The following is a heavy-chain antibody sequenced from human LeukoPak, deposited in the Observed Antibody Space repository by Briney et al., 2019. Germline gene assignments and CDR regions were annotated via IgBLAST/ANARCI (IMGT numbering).Heavy chain of an antibody. CDR3: ARGVRAVAGTFSFDP. V-gene: IGHV4-39*07. J-gene: IGHJ5*02. CDR1: GGSISSSSYY. Sequence: SETLSLTCTVSGGSISSSSYYWGWIRQPPGKGLEWIGSIYYSGSTYYNPSLKSRVTISVDTSKNQFSLKLSSVTAADTAVYYCARGVRAVAGTFSFDPWGQGTLVTVSS. D-gene: IGHD6-19*01. CDR2: IYYSGST.